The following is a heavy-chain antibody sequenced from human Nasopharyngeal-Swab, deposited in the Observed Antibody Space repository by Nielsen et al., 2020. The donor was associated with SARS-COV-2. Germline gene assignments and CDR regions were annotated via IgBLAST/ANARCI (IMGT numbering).Heavy chain of an antibody. Sequence: GESLKISCAASGFTFGSYEMNWVRQAPGKGLEWVSYISDSGTIKQYADSVEGRFTISRDNANNSLYLEMDSLGADDTAVYYCARDLGHYYGSGKNYFFDFWGQGTLVTVSS. V-gene: IGHV3-48*03. CDR3: ARDLGHYYGSGKNYFFDF. CDR1: GFTFGSYE. J-gene: IGHJ4*02. CDR2: ISDSGTIK. D-gene: IGHD3-10*01.